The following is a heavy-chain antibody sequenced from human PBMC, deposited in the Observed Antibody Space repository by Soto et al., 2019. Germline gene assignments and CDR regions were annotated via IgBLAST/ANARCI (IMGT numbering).Heavy chain of an antibody. V-gene: IGHV1-3*01. CDR2: INAGNGNT. CDR1: GYTFTIYA. Sequence: GASVKVSCTASGYTFTIYAMQWVRQAPGQRLEWMGWINAGNGNTKYSQKFQGRVAITRDTSASTAYMELSSLRSEDTAVYYCATNTYDIYYMDVWGKGTTVTVSS. CDR3: ATNTYDIYYMDV. D-gene: IGHD3-9*01. J-gene: IGHJ6*03.